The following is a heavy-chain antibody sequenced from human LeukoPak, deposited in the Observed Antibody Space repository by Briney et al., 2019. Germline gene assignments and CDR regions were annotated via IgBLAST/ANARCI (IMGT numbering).Heavy chain of an antibody. D-gene: IGHD6-19*01. V-gene: IGHV3-33*01. J-gene: IGHJ6*02. CDR3: ARDCGWYDGYYYYGMYV. CDR1: GFTFSSYG. Sequence: GGSLRLSCAASGFTFSSYGMHWVRQAPGKGLEWVAVIWYDGSNKYYADSVKGRFTISRDNSKNTLYLQMNSLRAEDTAVYYCARDCGWYDGYYYYGMYVWGQGTTVTVSS. CDR2: IWYDGSNK.